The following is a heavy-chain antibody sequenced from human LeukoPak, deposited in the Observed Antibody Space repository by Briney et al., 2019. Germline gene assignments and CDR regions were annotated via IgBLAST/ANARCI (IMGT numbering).Heavy chain of an antibody. D-gene: IGHD3-22*01. J-gene: IGHJ5*02. V-gene: IGHV1-69*13. CDR3: ARGNVYYDSSGYL. CDR2: IIPIFGTA. CDR1: GGTFSSYA. Sequence: VASVKVSCKASGGTFSSYAISWVRQAPGQGLEWMGGIIPIFGTANYAQKFQGRVTITADESTSTAYMELSSLRSEDTAVYYCARGNVYYDSSGYLWGQGTLVTVSS.